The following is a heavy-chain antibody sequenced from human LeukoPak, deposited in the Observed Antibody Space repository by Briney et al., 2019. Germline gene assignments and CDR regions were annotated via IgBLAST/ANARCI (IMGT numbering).Heavy chain of an antibody. D-gene: IGHD3-10*01. CDR2: ISGSGGTA. CDR1: GFTFSIYA. V-gene: IGHV3-23*01. CDR3: ARDRFNKYYYGSGSYYTEFDY. J-gene: IGHJ4*02. Sequence: PGGSLRLSCAASGFTFSIYAMSWVRQAPGKGLEWVSAISGSGGTAYYADSVKGRFTISRDNSKNTLYLQMNSLRSEDTAVYYCARDRFNKYYYGSGSYYTEFDYWGQGTLVTVSS.